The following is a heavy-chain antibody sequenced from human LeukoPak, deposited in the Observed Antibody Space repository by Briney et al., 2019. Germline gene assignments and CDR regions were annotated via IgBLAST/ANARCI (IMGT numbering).Heavy chain of an antibody. CDR2: IYYSGST. CDR1: GGSISNYY. Sequence: SETLSLTCTVSGGSISNYYWSWIRQPPGKGLEWIGSIYYSGSTYYNPSLKSRVTISVDTSKNQFSLRLSSVTAADTAVYYCVRGSYPIRYYYYYMDVWGKGTTVTVSS. V-gene: IGHV4-39*07. J-gene: IGHJ6*03. CDR3: VRGSYPIRYYYYYMDV. D-gene: IGHD1-26*01.